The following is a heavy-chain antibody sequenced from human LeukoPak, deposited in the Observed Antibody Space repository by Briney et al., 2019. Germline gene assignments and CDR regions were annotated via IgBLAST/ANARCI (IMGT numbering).Heavy chain of an antibody. CDR2: INHSGST. Sequence: SETLSLTCAVYGGSFSGYYWSWIRQPPGKGLEWIGEINHSGSTNYNPSLKSRVTISVDTSKNQFSLKLSSVTAADTAVYYCARRSGYYGSGSYYKSRVLVYFDYWGQGTLVTVSS. V-gene: IGHV4-34*01. J-gene: IGHJ4*02. CDR3: ARRSGYYGSGSYYKSRVLVYFDY. D-gene: IGHD3-10*01. CDR1: GGSFSGYY.